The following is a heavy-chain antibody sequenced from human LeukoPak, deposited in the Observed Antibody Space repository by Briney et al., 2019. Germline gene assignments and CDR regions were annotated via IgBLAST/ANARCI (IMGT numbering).Heavy chain of an antibody. CDR1: GFPFRSYW. Sequence: GGSLRLSCAASGFPFRSYWMHWVRQAPGKGLVWVARIDNDAYSSVYADSVKGRFTISRDNSKNTMFLQMNRLRAEDTAVYYCARGKFLYYYGSGSYDYFDYWGQGTLVTVSS. CDR2: IDNDAYSS. D-gene: IGHD3-10*01. CDR3: ARGKFLYYYGSGSYDYFDY. V-gene: IGHV3-74*01. J-gene: IGHJ4*02.